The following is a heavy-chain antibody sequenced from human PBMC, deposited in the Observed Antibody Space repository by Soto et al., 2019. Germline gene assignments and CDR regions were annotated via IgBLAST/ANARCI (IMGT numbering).Heavy chain of an antibody. CDR1: GFAFSNYW. V-gene: IGHV5-51*01. J-gene: IGHJ4*02. D-gene: IGHD3-16*01. CDR3: AANPRHDTDPLWHY. Sequence: LGESLKISCKTSGFAFSNYWVGWVRQMPGKGFEWMGITYPGDSATKYSPSFQGHVTISSDKSTNTAYLQWSSLRASDTAIYFCAANPRHDTDPLWHYWGQGTLVTVSS. CDR2: TYPGDSAT.